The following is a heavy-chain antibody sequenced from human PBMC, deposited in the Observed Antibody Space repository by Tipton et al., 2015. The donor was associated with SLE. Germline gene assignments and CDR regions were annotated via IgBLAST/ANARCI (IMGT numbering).Heavy chain of an antibody. V-gene: IGHV4-39*07. CDR2: IYYSGST. Sequence: TLSLTCTVSGGSISSSSYYWGWIRQPPGKGLEWIGSIYYSGSTYYNPSLNSRVTISVDTSKNQFSLRVTSVTAADTAVYYCARPGSGDYWGQGTLVTVSS. CDR1: GGSISSSSYY. D-gene: IGHD6-25*01. CDR3: ARPGSGDY. J-gene: IGHJ4*02.